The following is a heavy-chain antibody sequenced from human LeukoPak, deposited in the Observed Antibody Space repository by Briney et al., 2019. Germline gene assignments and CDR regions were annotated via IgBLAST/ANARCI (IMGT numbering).Heavy chain of an antibody. V-gene: IGHV1-2*02. CDR3: ARDDGGVTATRECAFDI. Sequence: EASVKVSCKASGYTFTGYYMHWVRQAPGQGLEWMGWINPNSGGTNYAQKFQGRVTMTRDTSISTAYMELSRLRSDDTAVYYCARDDGGVTATRECAFDIWGQGTMVTVSS. CDR1: GYTFTGYY. J-gene: IGHJ3*02. D-gene: IGHD2-21*02. CDR2: INPNSGGT.